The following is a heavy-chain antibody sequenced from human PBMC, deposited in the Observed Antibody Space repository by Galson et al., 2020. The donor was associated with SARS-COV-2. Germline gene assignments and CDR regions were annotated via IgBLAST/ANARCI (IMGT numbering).Heavy chain of an antibody. CDR2: IYSDGTN. D-gene: IGHD3-16*01. V-gene: IGHV4-39*01. Sequence: SEHLSLTCQVSGESITNSDDCWAWVRQSSGTGLECLGSIYSDGTNSYASSLYSRATVSLDSSNNQFSLRVTSMTAADAAVYFCAIHFAGGKVCRSADVCSPSWGRGTLVSVSS. CDR3: AIHFAGGKVCRSADVCSPS. CDR1: GESITNSDDC. J-gene: IGHJ4*02.